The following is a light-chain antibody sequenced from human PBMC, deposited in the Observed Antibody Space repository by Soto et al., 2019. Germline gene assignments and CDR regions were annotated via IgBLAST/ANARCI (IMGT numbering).Light chain of an antibody. Sequence: QSALTQPASVSGSPGQSITISCTGTSSDVGGYNSVSWYQQHPGKAPKLIIYDVSKRPSGVPDRFSGSKSGNTASLTISGLQADDEADYYCCSYAGSFIYVFATGTKLTVL. CDR3: CSYAGSFIYV. J-gene: IGLJ1*01. V-gene: IGLV2-11*01. CDR2: DVS. CDR1: SSDVGGYNS.